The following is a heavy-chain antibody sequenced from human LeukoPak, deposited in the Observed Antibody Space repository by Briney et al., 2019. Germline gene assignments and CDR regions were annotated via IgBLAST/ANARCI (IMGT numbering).Heavy chain of an antibody. V-gene: IGHV4-39*07. CDR2: IYYSGST. Sequence: SETLSLTCTVSGGSINNYYWSWIRQPPGKGLEWIGSIYYSGSTYYNPSLKSRVTISVDTSKNQFSLKLSSVTAADTAVYYCALSNLWFGESPAYFDYWGQGTLVTVSS. D-gene: IGHD3-10*01. J-gene: IGHJ4*02. CDR3: ALSNLWFGESPAYFDY. CDR1: GGSINNYY.